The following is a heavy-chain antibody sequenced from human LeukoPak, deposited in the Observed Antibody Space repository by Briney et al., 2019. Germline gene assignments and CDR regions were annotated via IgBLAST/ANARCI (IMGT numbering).Heavy chain of an antibody. CDR1: GGTFSSYA. Sequence: ASVKVSCKASGGTFSSYAIGWVRQAPGQGLGWMGRIIPILGIANYAQKFQGRVTITADKSTSTAYMELSSLRSEDTAVYYCARSLPHGPPLLDYWGQGTLVTVSS. CDR3: ARSLPHGPPLLDY. CDR2: IIPILGIA. D-gene: IGHD1-14*01. V-gene: IGHV1-69*04. J-gene: IGHJ4*02.